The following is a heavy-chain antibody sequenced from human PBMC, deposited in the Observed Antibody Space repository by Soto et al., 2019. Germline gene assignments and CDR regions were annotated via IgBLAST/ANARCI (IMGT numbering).Heavy chain of an antibody. CDR2: IIPIFGTA. Sequence: ASVKVSCKASGGTFSSYAISWVRQAPGQGLEWMGGIIPIFGTANYAQKFQGRVTITADESTSTAYMELSSLRSEDTAVYYCARDPVQLPNGDTTWGQGTLVTVSS. D-gene: IGHD4-17*01. CDR3: ARDPVQLPNGDTT. CDR1: GGTFSSYA. V-gene: IGHV1-69*13. J-gene: IGHJ5*02.